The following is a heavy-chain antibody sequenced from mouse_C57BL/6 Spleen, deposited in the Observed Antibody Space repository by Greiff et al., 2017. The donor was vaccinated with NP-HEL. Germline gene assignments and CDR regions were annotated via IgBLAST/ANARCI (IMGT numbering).Heavy chain of an antibody. CDR3: AGWGYGSSYWYFDV. CDR2: IDPSDSYT. J-gene: IGHJ1*03. Sequence: QVQLQQPGAELVMPGASVKLSCKASGYTFTSYWMHWVKQRPGQGLEWIGEIDPSDSYTNYNQKFKGKSTLTVDKSSTTAYMQLSSLTSEDSAVYYCAGWGYGSSYWYFDVWGTGTTVTVSS. CDR1: GYTFTSYW. D-gene: IGHD1-1*01. V-gene: IGHV1-69*01.